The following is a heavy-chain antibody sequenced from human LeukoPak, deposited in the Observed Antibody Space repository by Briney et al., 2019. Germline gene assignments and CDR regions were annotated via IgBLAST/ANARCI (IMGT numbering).Heavy chain of an antibody. CDR1: GGTFSSYA. CDR2: IIPILGIA. D-gene: IGHD5-18*01. J-gene: IGHJ6*02. V-gene: IGHV1-69*04. Sequence: SVKVSCKASGGTFSSYAISWVRQAPGQGLEWMGRIIPILGIANYAQKFQGRVTITADKSTSTAYMELSSLRSEDTAVYYCARVDTAMENYYYYGMDVWGQGTTVTVSS. CDR3: ARVDTAMENYYYYGMDV.